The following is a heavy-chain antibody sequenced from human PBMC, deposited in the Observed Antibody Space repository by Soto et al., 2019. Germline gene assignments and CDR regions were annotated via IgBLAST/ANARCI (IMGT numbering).Heavy chain of an antibody. CDR1: AGSISNNY. V-gene: IGHV4-59*01. D-gene: IGHD5-12*01. CDR3: ARGNGYPMDYFDY. Sequence: PSATLSLTCPVSAGSISNNYWTWIRQPPGKGLEWIGYVYNSGSTNYNPSLKSRVTISVDTSKNQFSLKLSSVTAADTAVYYCARGNGYPMDYFDYWGKGTLVTVS. J-gene: IGHJ4*02. CDR2: VYNSGST.